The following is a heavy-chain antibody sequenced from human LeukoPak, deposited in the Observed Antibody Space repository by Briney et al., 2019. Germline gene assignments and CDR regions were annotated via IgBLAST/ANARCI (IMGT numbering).Heavy chain of an antibody. V-gene: IGHV7-4-1*02. CDR2: IHTNTGNP. D-gene: IGHD2/OR15-2a*01. Sequence: ASVKVSCKASGYTFSHYAMNWVRQVPGQGLEWMGWIHTNTGNPTYAQGFTGRFVFSLDTSVSTTYLQISDIKAEDNAVYYCARKNSFDAFDIWGQGTMVTASS. CDR3: ARKNSFDAFDI. CDR1: GYTFSHYA. J-gene: IGHJ3*02.